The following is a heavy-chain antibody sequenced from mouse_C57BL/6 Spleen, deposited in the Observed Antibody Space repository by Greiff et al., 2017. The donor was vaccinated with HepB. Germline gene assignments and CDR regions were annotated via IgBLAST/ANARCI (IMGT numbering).Heavy chain of an antibody. CDR2: INPSTGGT. V-gene: IGHV1-42*01. Sequence: VQLKQSGPELVKPGASVKISCKASGYSFTGYYMNWVKQSPEKSLEWIGEINPSTGGTTYNQKFKAKATLTVDKSSSTAYMQLKSLTSEDSAVYYCARSLEGYYFDYWGQGTTLTVSS. J-gene: IGHJ2*01. CDR3: ARSLEGYYFDY. CDR1: GYSFTGYY.